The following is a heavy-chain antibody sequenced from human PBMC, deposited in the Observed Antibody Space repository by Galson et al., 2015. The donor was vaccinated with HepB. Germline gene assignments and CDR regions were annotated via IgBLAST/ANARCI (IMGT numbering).Heavy chain of an antibody. Sequence: SETLSLTCAVYGGSFSGYYWSWIRQPPGKGLEWIGETNHSGSTNYNPSLKGRVTILVDTSQNQFSLKLRSVTAADTAVYYCVERAVAGPLSWFDPWGQGTLVTVSS. CDR3: VERAVAGPLSWFDP. J-gene: IGHJ5*02. CDR1: GGSFSGYY. V-gene: IGHV4-34*01. D-gene: IGHD6-19*01. CDR2: TNHSGST.